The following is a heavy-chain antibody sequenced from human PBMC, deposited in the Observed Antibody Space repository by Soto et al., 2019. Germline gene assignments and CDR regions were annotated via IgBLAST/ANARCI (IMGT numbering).Heavy chain of an antibody. CDR2: IYYRGTT. CDR3: ARGYDYDSGGYFFDY. D-gene: IGHD3-22*01. V-gene: IGHV4-31*03. J-gene: IGHJ4*02. Sequence: QVQLQESGPGLVKPSQTLSLICTVSGGSVSSNIYYWTWIRHHPGKGPEWIGHIYYRGTTYYNPSLKSRVTISLDTAKNQFTLKLTSVTAADTAVYYCARGYDYDSGGYFFDYWGQGTLVTVSS. CDR1: GGSVSSNIYY.